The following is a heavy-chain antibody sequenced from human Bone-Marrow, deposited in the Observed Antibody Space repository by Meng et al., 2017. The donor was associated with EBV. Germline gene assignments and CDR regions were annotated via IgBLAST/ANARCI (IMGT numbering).Heavy chain of an antibody. CDR3: ARGRGSGSAYYFDY. J-gene: IGHJ4*02. CDR2: IGTAGDT. Sequence: LESGGGSLQPGGPLRLSCAASGFTFRSYEMHWVRQATGTGLDWVSAIGTAGDTYYPGSVKGRFTISRENAKNSLYLQMNSLRAGDTAVYYCARGRGSGSAYYFDYWGQGTLVTVSS. V-gene: IGHV3-13*01. D-gene: IGHD3-10*01. CDR1: GFTFRSYE.